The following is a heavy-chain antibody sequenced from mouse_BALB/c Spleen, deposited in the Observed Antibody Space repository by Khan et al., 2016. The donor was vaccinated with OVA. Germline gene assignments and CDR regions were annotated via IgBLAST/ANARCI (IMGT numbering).Heavy chain of an antibody. CDR1: GFTIKDYY. J-gene: IGHJ3*01. V-gene: IGHV14-1*02. CDR3: ARRGYGNYWFAY. D-gene: IGHD2-1*01. CDR2: IDPENGNT. Sequence: VQLQQSGAELVRPGALVKLSCKASGFTIKDYYMLWVKQRPEQGLEWIGWIDPENGNTIYDPKFQGKASITADTSSHTAYLQLSSLTSEDTAVYYCARRGYGNYWFAYWGQGTLVTVSA.